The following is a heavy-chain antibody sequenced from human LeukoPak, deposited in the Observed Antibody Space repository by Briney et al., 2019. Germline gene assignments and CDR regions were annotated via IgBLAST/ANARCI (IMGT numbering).Heavy chain of an antibody. V-gene: IGHV3-21*01. J-gene: IGHJ5*02. CDR2: ISSSRSYI. Sequence: GGSLRLSCAASGFTFSSYSMNWVRQAPGKGVEWVSSISSSRSYIYYADSVKGGVTISRDNAKNSLYLQMTSLRAEDTAVYYCARQVVAATGSWFDPWGQGTLVTVSS. CDR1: GFTFSSYS. D-gene: IGHD2-15*01. CDR3: ARQVVAATGSWFDP.